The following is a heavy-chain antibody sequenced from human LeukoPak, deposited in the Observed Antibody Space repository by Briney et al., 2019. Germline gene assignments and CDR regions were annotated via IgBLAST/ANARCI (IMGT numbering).Heavy chain of an antibody. Sequence: SETLSLTCTVSGDFIFGSSYYWGWIRQPPGKGLEWIGSIYYSGSTHYNPSLKSRVTIPVDTSKNQFFLRLSSVTATDTAVYYCATNRSITLVRGGHGTEKNNLFDPWGQGTLVTVSS. J-gene: IGHJ5*02. CDR2: IYYSGST. V-gene: IGHV4-39*01. CDR1: GDFIFGSSYY. D-gene: IGHD3-10*01. CDR3: ATNRSITLVRGGHGTEKNNLFDP.